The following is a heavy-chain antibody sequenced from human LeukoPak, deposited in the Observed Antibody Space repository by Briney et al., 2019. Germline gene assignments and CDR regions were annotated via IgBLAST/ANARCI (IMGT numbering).Heavy chain of an antibody. Sequence: SETLSLTCAVHGGSFRGYYWSWIRQPPGKGLEWIGEINHSGSTNYNPSLKSRVIISVDTSKNQFSLKLSSVTAADTAVYYCARGERWLQSAYYYYGMDVWGQGTTVTVSS. CDR1: GGSFRGYY. CDR2: INHSGST. V-gene: IGHV4-34*01. D-gene: IGHD5-24*01. CDR3: ARGERWLQSAYYYYGMDV. J-gene: IGHJ6*02.